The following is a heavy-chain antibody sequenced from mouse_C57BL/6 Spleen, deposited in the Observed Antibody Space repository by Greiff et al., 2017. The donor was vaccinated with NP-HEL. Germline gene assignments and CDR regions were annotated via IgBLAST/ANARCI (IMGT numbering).Heavy chain of an antibody. CDR3: TRHTPFPFDY. CDR2: IDPETGGT. Sequence: VKLMESGAELVRPGASVTLSCKASGYTFTDYEMHWVKQTPVHGLEWIGAIDPETGGTAYNQKFKGKAILTADKSSSTAYMELRSLTSEDSAVYYCTRHTPFPFDYWGQGTTLTVSS. CDR1: GYTFTDYE. J-gene: IGHJ2*01. V-gene: IGHV1-15*01.